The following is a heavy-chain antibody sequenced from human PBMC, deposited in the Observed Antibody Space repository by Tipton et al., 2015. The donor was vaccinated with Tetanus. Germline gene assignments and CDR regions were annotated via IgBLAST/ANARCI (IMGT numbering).Heavy chain of an antibody. J-gene: IGHJ3*01. CDR1: GFTFSSQW. CDR2: LSDDGRHG. Sequence: RSLRLSCAASGFTFSSQWMSWVRQAPGRGLEWPAMLSDDGRHGSYAESVKGRFAISRDNSLNTLYLQMENLATEDTAVYYCARVRQELAHDAFDLWGQGTLVTVSS. V-gene: IGHV3-30*09. CDR3: ARVRQELAHDAFDL. D-gene: IGHD1-1*01.